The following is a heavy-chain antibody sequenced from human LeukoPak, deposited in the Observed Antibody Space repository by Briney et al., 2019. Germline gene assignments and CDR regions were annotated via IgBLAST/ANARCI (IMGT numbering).Heavy chain of an antibody. CDR3: TKRARMGIAAAGDGFHI. CDR1: GFRFDDYA. J-gene: IGHJ3*02. V-gene: IGHV3-9*01. D-gene: IGHD6-13*01. Sequence: GGSLRLSSAASGFRFDDYAMHWVRQAAGRGLEWVSGISWDSAAIGYADSVRGRFTLSRDNAKNSLFLQMSSLRVEDTALYYCTKRARMGIAAAGDGFHIWGQGTMVTVSS. CDR2: ISWDSAAI.